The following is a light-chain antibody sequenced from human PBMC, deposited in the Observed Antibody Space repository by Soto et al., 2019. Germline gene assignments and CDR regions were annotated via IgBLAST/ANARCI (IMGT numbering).Light chain of an antibody. V-gene: IGKV3-20*01. J-gene: IGKJ3*01. CDR2: AAS. CDR3: QQYGRSPPRFT. CDR1: QSVSSDY. Sequence: EIVLTQSPGTLSLSPGERATLSCRVSQSVSSDYLAWYQHKPGQAPRLLIYAASSRATGIPDRFSGSGSGTDFTLTISRLEPEDFAVYYCQQYGRSPPRFTFGPGTKVDIK.